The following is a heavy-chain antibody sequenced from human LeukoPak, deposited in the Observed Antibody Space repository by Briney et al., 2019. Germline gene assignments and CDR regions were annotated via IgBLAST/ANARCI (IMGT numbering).Heavy chain of an antibody. CDR1: GFTFSGSA. V-gene: IGHV3-73*01. CDR2: IRSKANSYAT. Sequence: GGSLKLSCAASGFTFSGSAMHWVRQASGKGLEWVGRIRSKANSYATAYAASVKGRFTISRDESKNTAYLQMNSLKTEDTAVYYCTRSSRYSYALVYYYYMDVWGKGTTVTVS. D-gene: IGHD5-18*01. J-gene: IGHJ6*03. CDR3: TRSSRYSYALVYYYYMDV.